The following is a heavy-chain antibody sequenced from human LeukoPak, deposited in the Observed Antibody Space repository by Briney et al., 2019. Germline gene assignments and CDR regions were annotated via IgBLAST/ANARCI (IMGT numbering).Heavy chain of an antibody. CDR1: GFTVSGNY. V-gene: IGHV3-53*01. D-gene: IGHD6-19*01. J-gene: IGHJ4*02. CDR3: VSQRDHRVAVAGSFDN. CDR2: IYSGGST. Sequence: SGGSLRLSCAASGFTVSGNYMSWVRQAPGKGLEWVSVIYSGGSTYYADSVKGRFTISRDNSKNTLYLQMTSLRVEDTAVYFCVSQRDHRVAVAGSFDNWGQGTLISVSP.